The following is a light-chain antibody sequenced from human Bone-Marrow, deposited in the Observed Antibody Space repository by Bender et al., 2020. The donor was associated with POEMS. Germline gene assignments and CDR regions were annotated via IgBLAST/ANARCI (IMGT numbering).Light chain of an antibody. J-gene: IGLJ2*01. V-gene: IGLV2-23*01. CDR3: CSYAGRYVI. CDR1: NTDLGPHSV. Sequence: QSALTQPASVSESPGQSITVSCTGDNTDLGPHSVVSWYQQHPGRVPKVMIYEDTKRPSGVSDRFSASRSGRTASLTISGLQAEDEADYYCCSYAGRYVIFGGGTKLTVL. CDR2: EDT.